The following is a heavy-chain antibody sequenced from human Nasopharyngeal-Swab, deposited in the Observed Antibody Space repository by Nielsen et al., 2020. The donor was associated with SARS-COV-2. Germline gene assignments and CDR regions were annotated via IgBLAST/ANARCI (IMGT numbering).Heavy chain of an antibody. V-gene: IGHV5-51*01. CDR1: GYSFNNNW. CDR2: IYPSDSDT. J-gene: IGHJ4*02. D-gene: IGHD2-21*02. CDR3: VRLPPNCGGDCYFDY. Sequence: GESLKISCRASGYSFNNNWIGWVRQMPGKGLEFMGIIYPSDSDTRYSPPFQGQVTISADKSITTAYLQWSSLKASDTAMYYCVRLPPNCGGDCYFDYWGQGTPVTVSS.